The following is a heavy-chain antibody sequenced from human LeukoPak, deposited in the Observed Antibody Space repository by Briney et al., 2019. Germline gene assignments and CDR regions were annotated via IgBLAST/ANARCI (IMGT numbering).Heavy chain of an antibody. V-gene: IGHV3-64D*06. CDR1: GFTFSTYA. CDR3: VKGPGPTVNYYFDF. Sequence: GGSLRLSCSASGFTFSTYAMHWVRQAPGKGLEYVSAISTNGGTTYYAESSRGRFDISRDNSKNTLYLQMSSLRADDTAVYYCVKGPGPTVNYYFDFWGQGALVTVSS. CDR2: ISTNGGTT. D-gene: IGHD4-17*01. J-gene: IGHJ4*02.